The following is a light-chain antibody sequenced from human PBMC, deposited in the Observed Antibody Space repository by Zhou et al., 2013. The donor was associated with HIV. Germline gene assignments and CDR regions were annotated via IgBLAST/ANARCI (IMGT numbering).Light chain of an antibody. J-gene: IGKJ1*01. CDR3: QQCNSLPA. V-gene: IGKV1-5*03. CDR2: KAS. Sequence: DIHVTQSPSNLSASVGDRVTITCRASQRIGNWLAWYQQKPGNAPNLLIYKASTLERGVPSRFSGSGSGTNFTLTIHNLQPDDFATYYCQQCNSLPAFGQGTKVELK. CDR1: QRIGNW.